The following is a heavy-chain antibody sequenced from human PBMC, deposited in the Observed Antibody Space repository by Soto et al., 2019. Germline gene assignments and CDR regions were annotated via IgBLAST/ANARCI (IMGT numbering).Heavy chain of an antibody. D-gene: IGHD6-13*01. CDR2: INPNSGGT. CDR3: ARDRAAAGMSYNWFDP. CDR1: GYTFTGYY. Sequence: ASVKVSCKASGYTFTGYYMHWVRQAPGQGLEWMGWINPNSGGTNYAQKFQGRATMTRDTSISTAYMELSRLRSDDTAVYYCARDRAAAGMSYNWFDPWGQGTLVTVSS. J-gene: IGHJ5*02. V-gene: IGHV1-2*02.